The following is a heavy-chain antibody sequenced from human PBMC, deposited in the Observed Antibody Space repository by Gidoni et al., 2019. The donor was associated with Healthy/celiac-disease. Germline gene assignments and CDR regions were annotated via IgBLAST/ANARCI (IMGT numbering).Heavy chain of an antibody. J-gene: IGHJ4*02. CDR2: IYYSGST. CDR3: AIHNVLRYFNGSPPSSYYCDD. Sequence: QLQLSASGPGLEKPSATLSLPCTVSAGSISSSSYDWGWLRQPPGKGLEWIGSIYYSGSTYYNPSRKSRVTISVDTSKNQFALKLSSVTAADTAVYYCAIHNVLRYFNGSPPSSYYCDDWGQGTLVTVSS. V-gene: IGHV4-39*01. D-gene: IGHD3-9*01. CDR1: AGSISSSSYD.